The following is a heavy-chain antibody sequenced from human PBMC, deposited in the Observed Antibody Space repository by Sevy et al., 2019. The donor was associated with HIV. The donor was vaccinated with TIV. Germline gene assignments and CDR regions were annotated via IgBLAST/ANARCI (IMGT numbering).Heavy chain of an antibody. D-gene: IGHD3-22*01. CDR1: GFTFSNCA. CDR3: ATDDRDNSGYHFTS. V-gene: IGHV3-30-3*01. J-gene: IGHJ5*02. Sequence: GGSLRLSCAASGFTFSNCAMHWVRQAPGKGLEWVAITSYDGSSNYYADSVKGRFTISRDNSKHTLYLQMNSLTVEDTAVYYCATDDRDNSGYHFTSWGQGTLVTVSS. CDR2: TSYDGSSN.